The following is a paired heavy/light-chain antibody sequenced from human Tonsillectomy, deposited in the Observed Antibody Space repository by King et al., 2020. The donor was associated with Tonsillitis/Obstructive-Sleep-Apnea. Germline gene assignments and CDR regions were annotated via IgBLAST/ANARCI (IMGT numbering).Heavy chain of an antibody. CDR1: GGSFSDYD. Sequence: QVQLQQWGAGLLKPSETLSLTCAVYGGSFSDYDWSWVRQSPGKGLEWIGVINHSGSTNYNPSLNTRLAISIDTSKNQFSLQLSSVTAADSAVYYCARDTFYYFGSGSYNRNLFDYWGQGTLVTVSS. CDR2: INHSGST. V-gene: IGHV4-34*02. J-gene: IGHJ4*02. D-gene: IGHD3-10*01. CDR3: ARDTFYYFGSGSYNRNLFDY.
Light chain of an antibody. Sequence: DIQMTQSPSSLSASVGDRVTITCRASQSISVYLNWYQQKPGKAPRLLIYAASSLQSGVPSRFVGSGSGTDFTLTINSLQPEDFATYYCQQSYAIPPTFGQGAKLEI. CDR1: QSISVY. J-gene: IGKJ2*01. CDR3: QQSYAIPPT. V-gene: IGKV1-39*01. CDR2: AAS.